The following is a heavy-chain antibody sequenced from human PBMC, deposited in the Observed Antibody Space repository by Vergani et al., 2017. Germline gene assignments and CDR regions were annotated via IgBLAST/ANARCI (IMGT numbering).Heavy chain of an antibody. Sequence: QVQLQESGPGLVKPSETLSLTCTVSGGSISSYYWSWIRQPPGKGLEWIGYIYYSGSTNYNPSLKSRVTISVDTSKNQFSLKLSSVTAADTAVYYCAGKASAYDILTGYYHTDPFDYWDRGTLVIAS. J-gene: IGHJ4*02. CDR1: GGSISSYY. CDR2: IYYSGST. D-gene: IGHD3-9*01. V-gene: IGHV4-59*01. CDR3: AGKASAYDILTGYYHTDPFDY.